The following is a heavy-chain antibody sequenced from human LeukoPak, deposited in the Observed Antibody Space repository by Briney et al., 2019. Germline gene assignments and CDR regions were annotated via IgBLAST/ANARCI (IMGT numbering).Heavy chain of an antibody. CDR2: VDSNGRS. CDR3: ARAGLTQYSMANWFDP. D-gene: IGHD2/OR15-2a*01. Sequence: SETLYLTCTVSGDSIINHYYNWIRQPAGKGLEWIGRVDSNGRSNRNPSLKSRVTMSADTSKKQLSLKLTSVTAADTAVYYCARAGLTQYSMANWFDPWGQGMIATVSS. CDR1: GDSIINHY. V-gene: IGHV4-4*07. J-gene: IGHJ5*01.